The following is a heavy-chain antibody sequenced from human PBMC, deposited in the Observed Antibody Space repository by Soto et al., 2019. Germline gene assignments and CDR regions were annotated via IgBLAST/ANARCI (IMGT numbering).Heavy chain of an antibody. CDR1: GVMFDNYA. J-gene: IGHJ4*02. V-gene: IGHV3-23*01. Sequence: EVKLLESGGGSVPPGASARLSCLTSGVMFDNYAMSWVRQSPARGLEWVAAISGSGHATYNTQSVRGRFIISRDKSKKAVFLQMNNLRTEDTAIYYCARGRYFDASGGCANYWGLGTLVTVSP. CDR2: ISGSGHAT. D-gene: IGHD5-12*01. CDR3: ARGRYFDASGGCANY.